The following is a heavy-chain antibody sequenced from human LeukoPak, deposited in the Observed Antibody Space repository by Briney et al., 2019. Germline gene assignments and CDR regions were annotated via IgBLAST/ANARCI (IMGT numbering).Heavy chain of an antibody. J-gene: IGHJ6*02. Sequence: ASVKVSCKASGYTFTSYEINWVRQATGQGREWMGWMNPNSGNTGYAQKLQGRVTMTRNTSISTAYMELSSLRSEDRAVYYCAISSGWYYYYGMDVWGQGTTVTVSS. CDR1: GYTFTSYE. CDR2: MNPNSGNT. D-gene: IGHD6-19*01. CDR3: AISSGWYYYYGMDV. V-gene: IGHV1-8*01.